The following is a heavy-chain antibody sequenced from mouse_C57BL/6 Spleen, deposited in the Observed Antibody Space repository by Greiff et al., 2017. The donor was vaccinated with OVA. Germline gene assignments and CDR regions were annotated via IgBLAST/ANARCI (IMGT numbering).Heavy chain of an antibody. V-gene: IGHV14-2*01. D-gene: IGHD2-5*01. CDR1: GFNINDYY. Sequence: VQLQQSGAELVKPGASVKLSCTASGFNINDYYMHWVKQRTEQGLEWIGRIDPEDGATNYAPKFKGKATITADTSSNTAYLQLSSLTSEDTAVYYCARGYSNYVDYWGQGTTRTVSS. J-gene: IGHJ2*01. CDR2: IDPEDGAT. CDR3: ARGYSNYVDY.